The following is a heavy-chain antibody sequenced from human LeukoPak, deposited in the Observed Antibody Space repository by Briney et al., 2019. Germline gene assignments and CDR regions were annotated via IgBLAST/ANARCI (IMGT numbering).Heavy chain of an antibody. V-gene: IGHV3-30*18. CDR2: ISYDGSNK. CDR3: AKDTGLRRGAFDI. J-gene: IGHJ3*02. Sequence: GGSLRLSCAASGFTFSSYGMHWVRQAPGKGLEWVAVISYDGSNKYYADSVKGRFTISRDNSKNTLYLQMNGLRVEDTAVNYCAKDTGLRRGAFDIWGQGTMVTVSS. D-gene: IGHD4-17*01. CDR1: GFTFSSYG.